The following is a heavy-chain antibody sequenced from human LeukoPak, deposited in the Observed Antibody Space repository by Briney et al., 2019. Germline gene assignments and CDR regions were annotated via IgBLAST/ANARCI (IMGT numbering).Heavy chain of an antibody. J-gene: IGHJ6*03. Sequence: SETLSLTCNISGASISSHYWNWIRQPPGKGLEWIGYTSYSGTTNYNPSLKRRVVISLDTSKNQFSLKLTSVTAADTAVYYCARDGPLTMFGGGYMVAWGRGTTVTVS. CDR3: ARDGPLTMFGGGYMVA. CDR1: GASISSHY. CDR2: TSYSGTT. D-gene: IGHD3-3*01. V-gene: IGHV4-59*11.